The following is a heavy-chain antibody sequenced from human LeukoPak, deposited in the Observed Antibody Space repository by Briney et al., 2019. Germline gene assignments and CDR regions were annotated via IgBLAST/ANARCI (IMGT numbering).Heavy chain of an antibody. CDR2: INANSGST. CDR3: AKSSGWYNDYFDY. D-gene: IGHD6-19*01. J-gene: IGHJ4*02. CDR1: GYTFTRYY. Sequence: ASVKVSCKASGYTFTRYYMHCVRQAPGPRLEGMGWINANSGSTNYAQKFQGRVTMTRDTSISTAYMELSRLTSDDTAVYYCAKSSGWYNDYFDYWGQGTLVTVSS. V-gene: IGHV1-2*02.